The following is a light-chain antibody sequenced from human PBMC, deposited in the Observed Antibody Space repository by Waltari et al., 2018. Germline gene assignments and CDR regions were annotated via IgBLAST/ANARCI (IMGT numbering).Light chain of an antibody. J-gene: IGKJ5*01. Sequence: EIVITQSPATLSVSPGERATLSCRASHSVSRNLGWYQQKPGQAPRLLIHDTSTRATGIPARFSGSGSGTEFTITISSLQSEDFAVYYCQQYINWPPITFGHGTRLEIK. CDR3: QQYINWPPIT. CDR1: HSVSRN. V-gene: IGKV3-15*01. CDR2: DTS.